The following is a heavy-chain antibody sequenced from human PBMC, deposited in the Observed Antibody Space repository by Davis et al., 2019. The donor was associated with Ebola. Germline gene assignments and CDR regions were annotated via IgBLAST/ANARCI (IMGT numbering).Heavy chain of an antibody. J-gene: IGHJ2*01. D-gene: IGHD2-2*01. CDR2: ISSSGEDT. Sequence: GESLKISCAASKFTFSSYTMTWVRQAPGRGLEWVSGISSSGEDTHYADSVNGRFTVSRDNSKNTLYLQMSSLRADDTAVYYCARDWEDIVGVPAGGNRLWYFDLWGRGTLVSVSS. CDR1: KFTFSSYT. CDR3: ARDWEDIVGVPAGGNRLWYFDL. V-gene: IGHV3-23*01.